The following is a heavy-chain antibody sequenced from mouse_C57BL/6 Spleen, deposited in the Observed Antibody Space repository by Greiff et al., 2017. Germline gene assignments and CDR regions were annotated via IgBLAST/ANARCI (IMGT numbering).Heavy chain of an antibody. V-gene: IGHV8-8*01. CDR1: GFSLSTFGMG. CDR2: IWWGDDK. CDR3: ARIGGTTVAFDY. Sequence: QVTLKESGPGILQPSQTLSLTCSFSGFSLSTFGMGVGWISQPSGKGLEWLAHIWWGDDKYYNQALKSGLTIAKATSKNQSFLKFAKVDTSDTATYSCARIGGTTVAFDYWGQGTTLTVSS. D-gene: IGHD1-1*01. J-gene: IGHJ2*01.